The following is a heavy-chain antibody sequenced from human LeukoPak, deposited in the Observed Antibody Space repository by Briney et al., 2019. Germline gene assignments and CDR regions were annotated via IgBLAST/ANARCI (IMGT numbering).Heavy chain of an antibody. CDR1: GGSVSSGSYY. V-gene: IGHV4-61*01. D-gene: IGHD3-3*01. CDR2: IYYSGST. Sequence: SETLSLTCTVSGGSVSSGSYYWSWIRRPPGKGLEWIGYIYYSGSTNYNPSLKSRVTISVDTSKNQFSLKLSSVTAADTAVYYCARGVYDFWSGYPLAFDYWGQGTLVTVSS. CDR3: ARGVYDFWSGYPLAFDY. J-gene: IGHJ4*02.